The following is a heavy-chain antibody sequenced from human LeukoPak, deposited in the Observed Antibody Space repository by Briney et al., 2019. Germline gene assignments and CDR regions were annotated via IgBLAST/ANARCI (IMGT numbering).Heavy chain of an antibody. D-gene: IGHD6-19*01. CDR1: GYTFSSDG. Sequence: GASVKVSCKASGYTFSSDGISWVRQAPGQGLEWMGWISAYNGNTNYAQKLQGRVTMTTDTSTSTAYMELRSLRSEDMAVYYCAREAVMYSSGWYGIDYWGQGTLVTVSS. V-gene: IGHV1-18*03. CDR3: AREAVMYSSGWYGIDY. CDR2: ISAYNGNT. J-gene: IGHJ4*02.